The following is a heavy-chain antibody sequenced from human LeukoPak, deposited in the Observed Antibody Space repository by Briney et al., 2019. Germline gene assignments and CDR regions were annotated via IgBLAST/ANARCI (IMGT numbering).Heavy chain of an antibody. J-gene: IGHJ4*02. D-gene: IGHD5-18*01. CDR1: GYSFTFYW. CDR2: TNPGDSDT. Sequence: GESLKISCKGSGYSFTFYWIGWVRQMPGKGLEWMGITNPGDSDTRYSPSFQGQVTISADKSINTAYLQWSSLKASDTAIYYCARRGDTYGEYNFDYWGQGTLVTVSS. V-gene: IGHV5-51*01. CDR3: ARRGDTYGEYNFDY.